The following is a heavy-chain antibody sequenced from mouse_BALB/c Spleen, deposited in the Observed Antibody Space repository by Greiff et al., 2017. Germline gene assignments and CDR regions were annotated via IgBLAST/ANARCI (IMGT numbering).Heavy chain of an antibody. CDR2: ISSGSSTI. CDR1: GFTFSSFG. CDR3: AAGNDGYYGYY. J-gene: IGHJ4*01. D-gene: IGHD2-3*01. Sequence: DVKLVESGGGLVQPGGSRKLSCAASGFTFSSFGMHWVRQAPEKGLEWVAYISSGSSTIYYADTVKGRFTISRDNPKNTLFLQMTSLRSEDTAMYYCAAGNDGYYGYYWGQGTSVTVSS. V-gene: IGHV5-17*02.